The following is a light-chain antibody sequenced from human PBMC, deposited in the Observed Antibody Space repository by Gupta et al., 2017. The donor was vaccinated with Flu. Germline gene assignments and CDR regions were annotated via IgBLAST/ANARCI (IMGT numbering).Light chain of an antibody. CDR2: KAS. CDR1: QSISRY. Sequence: DIQMTQSPSTLSASVGDRVIITCRASQSISRYLAWYQQKPGKAPKLLIYKASTLESGVPSRFSGSGSGTEFTLTIGSLQPEDFATYYCQQYNSYSWTFGQGTKVEIK. V-gene: IGKV1-5*03. CDR3: QQYNSYSWT. J-gene: IGKJ1*01.